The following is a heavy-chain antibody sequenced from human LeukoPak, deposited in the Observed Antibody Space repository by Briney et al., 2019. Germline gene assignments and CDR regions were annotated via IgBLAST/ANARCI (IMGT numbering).Heavy chain of an antibody. J-gene: IGHJ4*02. D-gene: IGHD4-11*01. CDR1: GFTFHNFG. CDR3: ARDYYNNYDVGF. V-gene: IGHV3-30*19. CDR2: IQYDGNNK. Sequence: GGSLRLSCAASGFTFHNFGMHWVRQAPGQGLEWLTFIQYDGNNKNYADSVKGRFTISRDNSKNTLYLQLNSLRTEDTAVYYCARDYYNNYDVGFWGQGTLVTVSS.